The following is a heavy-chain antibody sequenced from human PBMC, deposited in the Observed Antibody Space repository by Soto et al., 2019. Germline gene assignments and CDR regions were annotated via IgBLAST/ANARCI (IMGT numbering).Heavy chain of an antibody. CDR2: IIPIFGTA. J-gene: IGHJ6*02. Sequence: GASVKVSCKASGGTFSSYAISWVRQAPGQGLEWMGGIIPIFGTANYAQKFQGRVTITADESTSTAYMELISLRSEDTAVYYCARGQLFTMVRGVDYYYYGMDVWGQGTTVTVSS. CDR1: GGTFSSYA. D-gene: IGHD3-10*01. V-gene: IGHV1-69*13. CDR3: ARGQLFTMVRGVDYYYYGMDV.